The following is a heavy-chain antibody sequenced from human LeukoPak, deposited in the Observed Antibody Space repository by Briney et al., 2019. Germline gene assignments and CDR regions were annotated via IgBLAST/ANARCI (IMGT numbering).Heavy chain of an antibody. J-gene: IGHJ6*02. CDR2: ISAYDGNT. CDR3: ARDPLRGYYYGMDV. Sequence: ASVNVSCKASGYTFTSFGISWVRQAPGQGLEWMGWISAYDGNTNYAQKLQGRVTMTTDTSTSTAYMELRSLRSDDTAVYYCARDPLRGYYYGMDVWGQGTTVTVSS. V-gene: IGHV1-18*01. CDR1: GYTFTSFG.